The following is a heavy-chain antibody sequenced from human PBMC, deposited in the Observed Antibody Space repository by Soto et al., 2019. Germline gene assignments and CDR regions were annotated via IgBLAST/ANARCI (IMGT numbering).Heavy chain of an antibody. CDR2: INHSGST. Sequence: LSLTCAVYGGSFSGYYWSWIRQPPGKGLEWIGEINHSGSTNYNPSLKSRVTISVDTSKNQFSLKLSSVTAADTAVYYCARGRGGIAAAGKKYYYYGMDVWGQGTTVTVSS. CDR1: GGSFSGYY. CDR3: ARGRGGIAAAGKKYYYYGMDV. D-gene: IGHD6-13*01. J-gene: IGHJ6*02. V-gene: IGHV4-34*01.